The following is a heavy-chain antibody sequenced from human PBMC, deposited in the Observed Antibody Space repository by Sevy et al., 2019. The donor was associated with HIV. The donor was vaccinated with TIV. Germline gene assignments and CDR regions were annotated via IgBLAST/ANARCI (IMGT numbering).Heavy chain of an antibody. CDR2: ISSSSSDI. J-gene: IGHJ6*03. CDR1: GFTFSSYS. D-gene: IGHD3-3*01. Sequence: GGSLRLSCAASGFTFSSYSMNWVRQAPGKGLEWVSSISSSSSDIYCADSVKGRFTISRDNAKNSLYLQMNSLRAEDTAVYYCARLVEYYDFWSGYYKYYYYYMDVWGKGTAVTVSS. V-gene: IGHV3-21*01. CDR3: ARLVEYYDFWSGYYKYYYYYMDV.